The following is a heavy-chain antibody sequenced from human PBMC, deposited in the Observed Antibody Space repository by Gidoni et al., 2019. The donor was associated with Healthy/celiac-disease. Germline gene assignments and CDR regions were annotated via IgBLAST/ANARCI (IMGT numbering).Heavy chain of an antibody. V-gene: IGHV1-18*04. CDR3: ARSSRLSYDFWGGYPL. CDR2: VGAYNGNT. J-gene: IGHJ4*02. CDR1: GYTFTSYG. D-gene: IGHD3-3*01. Sequence: QVQLVQSGAEVRKPGASVKVSCKASGYTFTSYGISWVRQAPGQGLEWMGWVGAYNGNTNYARRLQGRVTMTTDTSTSTAYMELRSLRSDDTAVYYCARSSRLSYDFWGGYPLWGQGTLVTVSS.